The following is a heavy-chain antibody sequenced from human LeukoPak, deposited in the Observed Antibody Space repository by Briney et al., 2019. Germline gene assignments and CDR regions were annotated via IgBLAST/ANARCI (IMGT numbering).Heavy chain of an antibody. Sequence: ASVKVVCKASGYTFTGYYMHWVRQAPGQGLEWVGWINTNRDGTNEVQEFQGRVTMPRDTSISTANMELSRLRSDDTAVYYCAREGGYDFWSTNWFDPWGQGTLVTVSS. J-gene: IGHJ5*02. CDR3: AREGGYDFWSTNWFDP. CDR2: INTNRDGT. D-gene: IGHD3-3*01. V-gene: IGHV1-2*02. CDR1: GYTFTGYY.